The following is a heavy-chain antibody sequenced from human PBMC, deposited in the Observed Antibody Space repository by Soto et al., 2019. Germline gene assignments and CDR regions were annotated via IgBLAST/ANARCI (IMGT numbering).Heavy chain of an antibody. CDR3: ARVKAYDSSGYIPPALDY. J-gene: IGHJ4*02. V-gene: IGHV4-34*01. Sequence: TLSLTCAVYGGSFSGYYWSWIRQPPGKGVEWIGEINHSGSTNYNPSLKSRVTISVDTSKNQFSLKLSSVTAADTAVYYCARVKAYDSSGYIPPALDYWGQGTLVTVSS. D-gene: IGHD3-22*01. CDR1: GGSFSGYY. CDR2: INHSGST.